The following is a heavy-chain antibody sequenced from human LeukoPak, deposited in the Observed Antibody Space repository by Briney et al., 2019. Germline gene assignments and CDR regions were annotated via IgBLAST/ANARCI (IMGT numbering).Heavy chain of an antibody. J-gene: IGHJ3*02. Sequence: SETLSLTCTVAAGSISNYHWSWIRQPPGKGLEWIGCIFYSVSTYYNPSLKSRVTISVDTSKSQFSLRLSSVTAADTAVYYCARSNAFDIWGQGTMVTVSS. CDR2: IFYSVST. CDR3: ARSNAFDI. V-gene: IGHV4-59*08. CDR1: AGSISNYH.